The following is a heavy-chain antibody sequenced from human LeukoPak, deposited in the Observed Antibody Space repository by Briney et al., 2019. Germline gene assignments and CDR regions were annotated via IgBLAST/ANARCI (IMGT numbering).Heavy chain of an antibody. Sequence: GGSLRLSCAAPGFTFSSYWMPWVRQTPGKGLVWVSRLNSDGSSKSYAASVKGRFTISRDNAKNTLYLQMNSLRAEDTAVYYCSRRWLQHALDIWGQGTKVTASS. CDR3: SRRWLQHALDI. D-gene: IGHD5-24*01. J-gene: IGHJ3*02. CDR1: GFTFSSYW. CDR2: LNSDGSSK. V-gene: IGHV3-74*01.